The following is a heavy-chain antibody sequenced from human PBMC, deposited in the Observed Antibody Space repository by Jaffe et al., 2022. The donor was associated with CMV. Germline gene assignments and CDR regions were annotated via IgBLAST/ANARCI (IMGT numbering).Heavy chain of an antibody. D-gene: IGHD2-2*02. CDR3: AREGKEDCSSTSCYRYYYYYYMDV. J-gene: IGHJ6*03. CDR2: IYYSGST. V-gene: IGHV4-39*02. CDR1: GGSISSSSYY. Sequence: QLQLQESGPGLVKPSETLSLTCTVSGGSISSSSYYWGWIRQPPGKGLEWIGSIYYSGSTYYNPSLKSRVTISVDTSKNQFSLKLSSVTAADTAVYYCAREGKEDCSSTSCYRYYYYYYMDVWGKGTTVTVSS.